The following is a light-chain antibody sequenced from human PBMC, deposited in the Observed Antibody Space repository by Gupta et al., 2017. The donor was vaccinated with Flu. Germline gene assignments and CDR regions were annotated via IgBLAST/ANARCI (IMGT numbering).Light chain of an antibody. CDR1: QTINNW. CDR3: QQANAFPLT. CDR2: AAS. J-gene: IGKJ4*01. Sequence: DIQMTQSPSSVSASVGDRVTITCRASQTINNWSAWYQQKPGRAPKLLLYAASSLQSGVPPRFSASGSGTDFTLTINSLQPEDFATYYCQQANAFPLTFGGGTKVEFK. V-gene: IGKV1-12*01.